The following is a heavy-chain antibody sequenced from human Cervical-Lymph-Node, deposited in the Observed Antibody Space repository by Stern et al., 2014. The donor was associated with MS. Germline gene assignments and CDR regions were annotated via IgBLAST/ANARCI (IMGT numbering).Heavy chain of an antibody. J-gene: IGHJ5*02. CDR1: GYTFTAYY. CDR2: INPNSGGP. Sequence: VQLVESGAELKKPGASVKVSCKASGYTFTAYYMHWVRQAPGQGLEWMGWINPNSGGPHYAQQFQGRVSMTRDTSIITAYMELNGLTSDDTAVYYCTRTGSNWKTNWFDPWGQGTPVTVSS. D-gene: IGHD1-1*01. V-gene: IGHV1-2*02. CDR3: TRTGSNWKTNWFDP.